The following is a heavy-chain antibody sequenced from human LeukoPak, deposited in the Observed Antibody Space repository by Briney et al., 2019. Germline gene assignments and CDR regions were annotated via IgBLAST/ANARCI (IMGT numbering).Heavy chain of an antibody. D-gene: IGHD6-6*01. CDR1: GFTFSDYG. CDR3: ARGVRMWGSSSGSFDY. V-gene: IGHV3-NL1*01. CDR2: IYSGGST. Sequence: GGSLRLSCASSGFTFSDYGMHWVRQAPGKGLEWVSVIYSGGSTYYADSVKGRFTISRDNSKNTLYLQMNSLRAEDTAVYYCARGVRMWGSSSGSFDYWGQGTLVTVSS. J-gene: IGHJ4*02.